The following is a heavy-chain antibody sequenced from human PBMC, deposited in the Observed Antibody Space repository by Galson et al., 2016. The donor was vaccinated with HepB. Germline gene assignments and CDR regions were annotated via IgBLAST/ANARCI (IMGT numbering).Heavy chain of an antibody. CDR2: VSGSGGST. CDR1: GFTFSSYA. D-gene: IGHD3-3*01. Sequence: SLRLSCAASGFTFSSYAMSWVRQAPGKGLEWVSTVSGSGGSTYYADSVKGRFTISRDNSKNTLYLQMNSLRAEDTAVYYCAKDREWHYCDFDYWGQGTLVTVSS. CDR3: AKDREWHYCDFDY. V-gene: IGHV3-23*01. J-gene: IGHJ4*02.